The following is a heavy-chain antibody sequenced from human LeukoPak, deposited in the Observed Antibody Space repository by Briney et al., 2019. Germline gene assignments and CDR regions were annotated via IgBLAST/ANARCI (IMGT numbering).Heavy chain of an antibody. Sequence: PSETLSLTCAVYGGSFSGYYWSWIRQPPGKGLEWIGEINHSGSTNYNPSLKSRVTISVDTSKNQFSLKLSSVTAADTAVYYCARVVPAAILLNWFDPWGQGTLVTVSS. V-gene: IGHV4-34*01. D-gene: IGHD2-2*01. CDR2: INHSGST. J-gene: IGHJ5*02. CDR3: ARVVPAAILLNWFDP. CDR1: GGSFSGYY.